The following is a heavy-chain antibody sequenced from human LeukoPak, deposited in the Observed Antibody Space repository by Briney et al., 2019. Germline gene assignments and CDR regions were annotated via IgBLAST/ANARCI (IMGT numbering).Heavy chain of an antibody. CDR3: ARTEGSGWSFLDY. D-gene: IGHD6-19*01. J-gene: IGHJ4*02. CDR1: GGSISSYY. V-gene: IGHV4-59*08. Sequence: RPSETLSLTCTVSGGSISSYYWSWIRQPPGKGLEWIGYIYYSGSTNYNPSLKSRVTISVDTSKNQFSLKLSSVTAADTAVYYCARTEGSGWSFLDYWGQGTLVTVSS. CDR2: IYYSGST.